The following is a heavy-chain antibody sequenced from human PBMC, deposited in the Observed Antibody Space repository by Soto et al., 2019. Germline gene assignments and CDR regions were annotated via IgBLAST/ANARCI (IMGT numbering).Heavy chain of an antibody. CDR2: IIPILGIA. Sequence: SVKVSCKASGGTFSSYTISWVRQAPGQGLEWIGRIIPILGIANYAQKFQGRVTITADKSTSTAYMELSSLRSEDTAVYFCARVVYGSGSYYYFDYWGQGTLVTVSS. V-gene: IGHV1-69*02. J-gene: IGHJ4*02. CDR1: GGTFSSYT. D-gene: IGHD3-10*01. CDR3: ARVVYGSGSYYYFDY.